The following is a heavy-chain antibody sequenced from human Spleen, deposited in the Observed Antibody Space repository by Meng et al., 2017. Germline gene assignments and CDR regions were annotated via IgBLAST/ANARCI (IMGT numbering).Heavy chain of an antibody. V-gene: IGHV4-59*01. CDR2: IYYSGST. D-gene: IGHD3-16*01. J-gene: IGHJ4*02. CDR1: GGSISSYY. CDR3: ARLTPGYVIVDY. Sequence: QVQLQESGPGLRKPSETLSLSCTVSGGSISSYYWSWIRQPPGKGLEWIGYIYYSGSTNYNTSLKSRVTISVDTSNNQFFLKLSSVTAADTAVYYCARLTPGYVIVDYWGQGTLVTV.